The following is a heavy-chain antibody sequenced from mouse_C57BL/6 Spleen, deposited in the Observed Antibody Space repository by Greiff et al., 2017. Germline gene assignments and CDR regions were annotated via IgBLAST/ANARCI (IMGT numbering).Heavy chain of an antibody. V-gene: IGHV1-81*01. J-gene: IGHJ4*01. CDR2: IYPRSGNT. CDR1: GYTFTSYG. D-gene: IGHD1-1*01. Sequence: QVQLQQSGAELARPGASVKLSCKASGYTFTSYGISWVKQRTGQGLEWIGEIYPRSGNTYYNEEFKGKATLTADKSSSTAYMELRSLTSEDSAVYFCAREGVVNAMDYWGQGTSVTVSS. CDR3: AREGVVNAMDY.